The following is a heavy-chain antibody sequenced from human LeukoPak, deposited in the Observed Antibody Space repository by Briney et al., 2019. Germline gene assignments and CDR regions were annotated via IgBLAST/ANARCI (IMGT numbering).Heavy chain of an antibody. CDR3: AKEQWHYDY. V-gene: IGHV3-48*01. J-gene: IGHJ4*02. CDR2: ISGRGSVI. Sequence: QSGGSLRLSCAASGFRFSDYSMDWVRQAPGKGLEWLSYISGRGSVIYYADSVRGRFTISRDNSKNTLYLQMNSLRAEDTAVYYCAKEQWHYDYWGQGTLVTVSS. CDR1: GFRFSDYS. D-gene: IGHD6-19*01.